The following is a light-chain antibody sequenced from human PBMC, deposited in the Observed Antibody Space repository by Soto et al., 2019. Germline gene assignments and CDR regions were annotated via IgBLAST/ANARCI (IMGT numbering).Light chain of an antibody. Sequence: LVMTQSPATLSVSPGERATLSCRASQTVGRDYLAWYQHKPGQAPRLLIYGISNRATGIPDRFSGSGSGTEFTLTISSVQPEDVAIYYCQQYTNWPITFGQGTRLEIK. CDR3: QQYTNWPIT. CDR2: GIS. CDR1: QTVGRDY. J-gene: IGKJ5*01. V-gene: IGKV3D-15*01.